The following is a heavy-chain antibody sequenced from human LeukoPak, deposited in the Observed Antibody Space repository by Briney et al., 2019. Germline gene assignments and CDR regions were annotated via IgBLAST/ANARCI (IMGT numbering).Heavy chain of an antibody. J-gene: IGHJ6*02. CDR1: GGSFSSYY. D-gene: IGHD3-3*01. CDR2: IYYSGST. CDR3: AGGEGSHYDFWSGYYISYYYGMDV. Sequence: SETLSLTCAVYGGSFSSYYWSWIRQPPGKGLEWIGYIYYSGSTNYNPSLKSRVTISVDTSKNQFSLKLSSVTAADAAVYYCAGGEGSHYDFWSGYYISYYYGMDVWGQGTTVTVSS. V-gene: IGHV4-59*01.